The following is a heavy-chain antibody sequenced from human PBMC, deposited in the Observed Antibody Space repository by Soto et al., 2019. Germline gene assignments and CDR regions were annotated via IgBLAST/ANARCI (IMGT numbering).Heavy chain of an antibody. J-gene: IGHJ3*02. CDR2: MSHSGGN. D-gene: IGHD1-1*01. Sequence: QVQLQQWGAGLLKPSETLSLTCAVYGGFVSSGSYYWSWIRQPPGKGLEGIGEMSHSGGNHFNPSLKSRVTLSVATSKNHFSLTMSSVTAADTVLYYCARVERGTATTVVDAFDIWGPWTMVTVSS. V-gene: IGHV4-34*01. CDR3: ARVERGTATTVVDAFDI. CDR1: GGFVSSGSYY.